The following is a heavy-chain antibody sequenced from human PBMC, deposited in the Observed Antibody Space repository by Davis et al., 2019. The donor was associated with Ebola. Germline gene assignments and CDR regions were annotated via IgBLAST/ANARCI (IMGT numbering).Heavy chain of an antibody. CDR1: GGSFSTYY. D-gene: IGHD6-19*01. Sequence: SETLSLTCTVSGGSFSTYYWSWVRQPPGKGLEWVGYIYYSGTTHYNPSLRGRVTISVDTSKKHFSLKLGSVTAADTAVYYCARRSQWLGPDYWGQGTLVTVSS. CDR3: ARRSQWLGPDY. J-gene: IGHJ4*02. CDR2: IYYSGTT. V-gene: IGHV4-59*01.